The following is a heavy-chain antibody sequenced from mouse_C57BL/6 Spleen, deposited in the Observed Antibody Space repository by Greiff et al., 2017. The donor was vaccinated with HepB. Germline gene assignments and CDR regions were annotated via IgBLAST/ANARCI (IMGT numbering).Heavy chain of an antibody. Sequence: VQLQQPGAELVRPGSSVKLSCKASGYTFTSYWMHWVKQRPIQGLEWIGNIDPSDSETHYNQKFKDKATLTVDKSSSTAYMQLSSLTSEDSAVYYCARWRLRPGYGDYWGQGTTLTVSA. V-gene: IGHV1-52*01. J-gene: IGHJ2*01. CDR3: ARWRLRPGYGDY. CDR2: IDPSDSET. D-gene: IGHD2-4*01. CDR1: GYTFTSYW.